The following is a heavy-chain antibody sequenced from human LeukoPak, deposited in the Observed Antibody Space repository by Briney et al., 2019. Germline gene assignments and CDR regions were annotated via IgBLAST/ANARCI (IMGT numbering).Heavy chain of an antibody. V-gene: IGHV3-30*02. Sequence: GGSLRLSCAASGFTFSSYGMHWVRQAPGKGLEWVAFIRYDGSNKYYADSVKGRFTISRDNSKNTLYLQMNSLRAEDTAVYYCAGVLRYFDWLLYGRTDHGDYWGQGTLVTVSS. J-gene: IGHJ4*02. CDR1: GFTFSSYG. D-gene: IGHD3-9*01. CDR3: AGVLRYFDWLLYGRTDHGDY. CDR2: IRYDGSNK.